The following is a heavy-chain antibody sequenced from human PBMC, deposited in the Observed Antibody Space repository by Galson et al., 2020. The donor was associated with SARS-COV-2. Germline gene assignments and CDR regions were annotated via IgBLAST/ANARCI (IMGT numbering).Heavy chain of an antibody. Sequence: GGSLRLSCAASGFTFSSYWMSWVRQAPGKGLVWVANIKDDGSEMYYVDSVKGRFTISRDNAKNSLYLQMNSLRVEDTAVYYCARDPSTYSDSSGYCGNDAVDIWGQGTMVTVSS. CDR3: ARDPSTYSDSSGYCGNDAVDI. V-gene: IGHV3-7*01. CDR1: GFTFSSYW. J-gene: IGHJ3*02. CDR2: IKDDGSEM. D-gene: IGHD3-22*01.